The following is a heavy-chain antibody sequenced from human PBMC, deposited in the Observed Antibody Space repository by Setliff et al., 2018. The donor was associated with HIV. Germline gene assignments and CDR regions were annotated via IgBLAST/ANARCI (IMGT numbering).Heavy chain of an antibody. D-gene: IGHD1-26*01. CDR3: ARVGSYWSTFDY. CDR1: GYTLTTYG. Sequence: GASVKVSCKASGYTLTTYGISWVRQAPGQGPEWMGWINTETGNPMYAQGFTGRFVFSLDTPVSTVYLQINSLKAEDTAMYYCARVGSYWSTFDYWGQGALVTVSS. V-gene: IGHV7-4-1*02. J-gene: IGHJ4*02. CDR2: INTETGNP.